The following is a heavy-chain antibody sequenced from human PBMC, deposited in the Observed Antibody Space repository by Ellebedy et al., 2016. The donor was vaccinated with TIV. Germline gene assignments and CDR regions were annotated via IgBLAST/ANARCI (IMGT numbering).Heavy chain of an antibody. J-gene: IGHJ3*01. Sequence: GESLKISCAASGLPFSSHAMSWVRQAPGKGLEWVSPFTESGGNTYYADSVKGRFTISRDNSKDTLFLQMNSLRAEDTAIYFCARDPVGVGPAFDVWGQGTMVTVSS. D-gene: IGHD4-23*01. CDR3: ARDPVGVGPAFDV. V-gene: IGHV3-23*01. CDR1: GLPFSSHA. CDR2: FTESGGNT.